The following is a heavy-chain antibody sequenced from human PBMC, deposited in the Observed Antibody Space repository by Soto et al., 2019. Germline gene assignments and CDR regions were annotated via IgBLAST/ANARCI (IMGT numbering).Heavy chain of an antibody. Sequence: QVQLVESGGGVVQPGRSLRLSCAASGFTFRMFAKHWVRQAPGKGLEWVAVISYDGSNTFNADSVQGRFTISRDNSKNTLFLQMNSLRTGDTAVYYCARGRAGNWSPIDYWGQGTLVTVSS. CDR2: ISYDGSNT. V-gene: IGHV3-30-3*01. CDR3: ARGRAGNWSPIDY. J-gene: IGHJ4*02. CDR1: GFTFRMFA. D-gene: IGHD1-1*01.